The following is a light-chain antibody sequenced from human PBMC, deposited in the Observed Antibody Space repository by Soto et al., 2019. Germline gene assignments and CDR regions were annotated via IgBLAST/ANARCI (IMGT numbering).Light chain of an antibody. CDR2: EAS. Sequence: DIQMTQSPSTLSASVGDRVTITCRASQSINNLLAWYQLKPGKAPNLLIYEASSLEGGVPSRFSGSGSGTEFTLTISSLQPDDFASYDCQQYNTYPWTFGQGTKVEVK. V-gene: IGKV1-5*03. CDR3: QQYNTYPWT. CDR1: QSINNL. J-gene: IGKJ1*01.